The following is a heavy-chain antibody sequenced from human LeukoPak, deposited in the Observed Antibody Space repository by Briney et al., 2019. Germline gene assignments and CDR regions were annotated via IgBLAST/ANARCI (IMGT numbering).Heavy chain of an antibody. D-gene: IGHD2-15*01. V-gene: IGHV3-66*01. CDR3: ARVLVVVDAVDVFDV. CDR1: GFTVSSND. J-gene: IGHJ3*01. Sequence: GGSLRLSCAASGFTVSSNDMSWVRQAPGKGLEWLSVIYNTGSTYYADSVKGRFTISRDSSTNTLYLQMNSLRAEDTAVYYCARVLVVVDAVDVFDVWGLGTMVTVSS. CDR2: IYNTGST.